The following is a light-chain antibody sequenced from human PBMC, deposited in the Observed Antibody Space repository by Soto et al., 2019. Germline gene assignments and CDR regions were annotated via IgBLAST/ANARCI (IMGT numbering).Light chain of an antibody. CDR1: SSNIGAGYD. Sequence: QSVLTQPPSVSGAPGQRVTISCTGSSSNIGAGYDVHWYQQLPGTAPKLLIYGNSNRPSGVPDRFSGSKSGTSASLAITGLQAEDAADYYCQSYDSSLSGVFGTGTKLTVL. CDR2: GNS. J-gene: IGLJ1*01. V-gene: IGLV1-40*01. CDR3: QSYDSSLSGV.